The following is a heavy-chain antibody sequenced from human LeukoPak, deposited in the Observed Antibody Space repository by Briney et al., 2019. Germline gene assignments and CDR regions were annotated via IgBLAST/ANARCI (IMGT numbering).Heavy chain of an antibody. CDR1: GGSISSYY. V-gene: IGHV4-59*01. D-gene: IGHD3-16*01. CDR2: IYYSGST. J-gene: IGHJ4*02. Sequence: PSETLSLTCTVSGGSISSYYWSWIRQPPGKGLEWIGYIYYSGSTNYNPSLKSRVTISVDTSKNQFSLKLNSMTTADTAVYYCTRGAGWLIDYWGQGILVTVSS. CDR3: TRGAGWLIDY.